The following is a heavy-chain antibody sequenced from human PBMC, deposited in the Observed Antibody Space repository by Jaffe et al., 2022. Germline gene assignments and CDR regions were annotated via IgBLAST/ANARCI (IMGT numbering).Heavy chain of an antibody. CDR1: GFSLSTSGMC. CDR2: IDWDDDK. V-gene: IGHV2-70*01. Sequence: QVILRESGPALVKPTQTLTLTCTFSGFSLSTSGMCVSWIRQPPGKALEWLALIDWDDDKFYITSLKTRLTISRDTSKNQVVLTMTNMDPVDTATYYCARISRSNSSAWYGDWYFDLWGRGTLVTVSS. J-gene: IGHJ2*01. D-gene: IGHD6-19*01. CDR3: ARISRSNSSAWYGDWYFDL.